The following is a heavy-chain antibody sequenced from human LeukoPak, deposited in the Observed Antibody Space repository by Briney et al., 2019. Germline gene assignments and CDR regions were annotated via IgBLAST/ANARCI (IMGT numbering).Heavy chain of an antibody. CDR2: INPSGGST. D-gene: IGHD2-15*01. CDR1: GYTFTSYY. J-gene: IGHJ5*02. Sequence: ASVTVSCKASGYTFTSYYMHWVRQAPGQGLEWMGLINPSGGSTSYAQKFQGRVTMTRDMSTSTVYMELSSLRSEDTAVYYCARFRGTGCLRSGGSCYYGNWFDPWGQGTLVTVSS. CDR3: ARFRGTGCLRSGGSCYYGNWFDP. V-gene: IGHV1-46*01.